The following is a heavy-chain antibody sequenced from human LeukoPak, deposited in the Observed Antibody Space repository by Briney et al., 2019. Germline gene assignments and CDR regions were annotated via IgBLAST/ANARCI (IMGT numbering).Heavy chain of an antibody. V-gene: IGHV4-4*07. D-gene: IGHD5-18*01. Sequence: SETLSLTCIVSGGSIRSYYWSWIRQLAGKGLEWIGRTHTSGSTNYNPSLKSRLTMSVDMSQNQFSLKLSSVTAADTAVHYCAREASGYSYGYGDYWGQGTQVTVSS. CDR1: GGSIRSYY. J-gene: IGHJ4*02. CDR3: AREASGYSYGYGDY. CDR2: THTSGST.